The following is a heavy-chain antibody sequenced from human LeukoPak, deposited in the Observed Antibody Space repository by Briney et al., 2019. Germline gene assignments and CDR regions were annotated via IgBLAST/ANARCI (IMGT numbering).Heavy chain of an antibody. Sequence: SETLSLTCAVYGGSFSGYYWSWIRQPPGKGLEWIGEINHSGSTNYNPSLKSRVTISVDTSKNQFSLKLSSVTAADTAVYYCASRTGDYCSGGSCYPRNYYYYGMDVWGQGTTVTVSS. J-gene: IGHJ6*02. CDR3: ASRTGDYCSGGSCYPRNYYYYGMDV. CDR2: INHSGST. D-gene: IGHD2-15*01. V-gene: IGHV4-34*01. CDR1: GGSFSGYY.